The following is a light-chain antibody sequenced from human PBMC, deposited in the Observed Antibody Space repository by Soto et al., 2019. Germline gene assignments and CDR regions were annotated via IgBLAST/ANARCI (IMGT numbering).Light chain of an antibody. CDR1: QSVLYSSNNKNY. Sequence: DIVTTQSPDSLAVSLGERATINCKSSQSVLYSSNNKNYLAWYQQKPGQPPKLLIYWASTRESGVPDRFSGSGSGTDFTLTISSLQAEDVAVYYCQQYYSTPRWTFGQGTKVEIK. CDR3: QQYYSTPRWT. J-gene: IGKJ1*01. V-gene: IGKV4-1*01. CDR2: WAS.